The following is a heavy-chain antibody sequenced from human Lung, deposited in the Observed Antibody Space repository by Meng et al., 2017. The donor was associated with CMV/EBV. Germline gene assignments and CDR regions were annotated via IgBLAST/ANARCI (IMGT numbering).Heavy chain of an antibody. J-gene: IGHJ6*02. CDR1: GCNFTAYY. CDR2: INPKSGGT. Sequence: ASVKVSCKASGCNFTAYYIHWVRQAPGQGLEWMGWINPKSGGTNYAQKFQGRITMTGDTSITTAYMELSRLRSDDMAVYHCARVKRYCTGGTCSSTGYYGMDVWGQGTTVTVSS. D-gene: IGHD2-15*01. CDR3: ARVKRYCTGGTCSSTGYYGMDV. V-gene: IGHV1-2*02.